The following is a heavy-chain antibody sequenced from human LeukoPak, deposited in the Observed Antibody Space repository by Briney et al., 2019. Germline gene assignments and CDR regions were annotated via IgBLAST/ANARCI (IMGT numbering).Heavy chain of an antibody. CDR3: ARASYYYDSSGFPDY. V-gene: IGHV1-18*01. CDR2: ISAYNGNT. CDR1: GGTFGSHA. Sequence: ASVKVSCKASGGTFGSHAISWVRQAPGQGLEWMGWISAYNGNTNYAQKLQGRVTMTTDTSTSTAYMELRSLRSDDTAVYYCARASYYYDSSGFPDYWGQGTLVTVSS. D-gene: IGHD3-22*01. J-gene: IGHJ4*02.